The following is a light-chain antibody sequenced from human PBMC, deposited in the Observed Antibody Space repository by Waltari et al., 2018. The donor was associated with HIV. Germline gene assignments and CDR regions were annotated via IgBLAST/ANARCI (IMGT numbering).Light chain of an antibody. CDR2: EVI. CDR1: SSDVGGYDS. CDR3: CSYAGTYTYVL. Sequence: QSALTQPRSVSGSPGQSVTISCTGTSSDVGGYDSVSWYLQHPGKVPKLIIYEVIKRPSVVPDRFSGSKSGNTASLTISVLQTEDEADYFCCSYAGTYTYVLFGGGTKLTVL. J-gene: IGLJ3*02. V-gene: IGLV2-11*01.